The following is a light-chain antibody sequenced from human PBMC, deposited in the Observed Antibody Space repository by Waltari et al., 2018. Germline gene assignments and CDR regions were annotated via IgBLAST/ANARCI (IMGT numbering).Light chain of an antibody. CDR3: QQYDNWPTYT. Sequence: EIVLRQSPSTLSVCPGTRATVSGRASQSVSINVAWYQQKPGQAPRLLNHSTASRGTGIPDRFSGRGAGRDFTITISSLQAEDFAVYYCQQYDNWPTYTFGQWTKLEIK. CDR1: QSVSIN. CDR2: STA. V-gene: IGKV3-15*01. J-gene: IGKJ2*01.